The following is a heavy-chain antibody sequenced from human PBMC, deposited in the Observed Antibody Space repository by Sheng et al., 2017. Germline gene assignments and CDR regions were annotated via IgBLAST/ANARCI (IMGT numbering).Heavy chain of an antibody. CDR1: GYTFTGYY. J-gene: IGHJ4*02. CDR3: ARWGFVEGHFDY. V-gene: IGHV1-46*01. D-gene: IGHD3-3*01. CDR2: INLSGGST. Sequence: QVQLVQSGAEVKKPGASVKVSCKSSGYTFTGYYMHWVRQAPGQGLEWMGRINLSGGSTTYSEKFQGRVTMTRETSTNTVYMELSSLRSQDTAVYYCARWGFVEGHFDYWGQGTLVTV.